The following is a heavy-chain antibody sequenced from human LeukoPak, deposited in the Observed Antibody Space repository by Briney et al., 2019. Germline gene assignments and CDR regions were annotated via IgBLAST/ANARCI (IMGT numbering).Heavy chain of an antibody. CDR1: GGSISSGGYS. V-gene: IGHV4-30-2*01. CDR3: ARADSSSYYFDY. CDR2: IYHSGST. D-gene: IGHD6-6*01. Sequence: SSETLSLTCTVSGGSISSGGYSWSWIRQPPGKGLEWIGYIYHSGSTYYNPSLKSRVTISVDRSKNQFSLKLSSVTAADTAVYYCARADSSSYYFDYWGQGTLVTVSS. J-gene: IGHJ4*02.